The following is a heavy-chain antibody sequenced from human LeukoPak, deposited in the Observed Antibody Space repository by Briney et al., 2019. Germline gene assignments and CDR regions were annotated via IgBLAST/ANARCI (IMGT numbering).Heavy chain of an antibody. CDR3: ARLGIAAAGTTDYFDY. CDR1: GGSFSGYY. D-gene: IGHD6-13*01. J-gene: IGHJ4*02. CDR2: INHRGRT. V-gene: IGHV4-34*01. Sequence: PSETLSLTCAVYGGSFSGYYRSWIRQPPGKGLEWIGEINHRGRTNYNPSLKSRVTISVDTSKNQFSLKLSSVTAADTAVYYCARLGIAAAGTTDYFDYWGQGTLVTVSS.